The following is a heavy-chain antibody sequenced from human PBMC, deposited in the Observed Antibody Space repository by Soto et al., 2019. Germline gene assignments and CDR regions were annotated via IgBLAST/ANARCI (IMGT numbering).Heavy chain of an antibody. Sequence: GGALRLSCAASVFTFGKYWMSWVRQAPGKGPEWVANIKQDGSERNYVDSVKGRFTISRDNAENSLYLQMNSLRVEDTGVYYCASARHIGPWGQGTLVTVYS. CDR2: IKQDGSER. CDR1: VFTFGKYW. D-gene: IGHD2-21*01. V-gene: IGHV3-7*01. J-gene: IGHJ5*02. CDR3: ASARHIGP.